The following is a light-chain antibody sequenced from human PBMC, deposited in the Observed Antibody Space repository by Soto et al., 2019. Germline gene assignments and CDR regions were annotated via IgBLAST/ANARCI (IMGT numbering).Light chain of an antibody. CDR2: AAS. J-gene: IGKJ4*01. Sequence: DIQMTQSPSSLSASVGDIVTITCRASQGISYFLAWYQQKPGKVPKLLIYAASALPSGVPSRFSGSGSGTDFTLTISSLQPEDVATYYRQNYNSVPLTFGGGTKVEIK. V-gene: IGKV1-27*01. CDR1: QGISYF. CDR3: QNYNSVPLT.